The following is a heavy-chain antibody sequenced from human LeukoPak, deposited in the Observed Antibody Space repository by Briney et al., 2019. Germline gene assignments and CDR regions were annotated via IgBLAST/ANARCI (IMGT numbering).Heavy chain of an antibody. Sequence: PSETLSLTCTVSGGSISSGDYYWSWIRQPPGKGLEWIGYIYYSGSTYYNPSLKSRVTIPVDTSKNQFSLKLSSVTAADTAVYYCARVLPDSGSYWFDPWGQGTLVTVSS. V-gene: IGHV4-30-4*08. CDR1: GGSISSGDYY. J-gene: IGHJ5*02. CDR2: IYYSGST. CDR3: ARVLPDSGSYWFDP. D-gene: IGHD1-26*01.